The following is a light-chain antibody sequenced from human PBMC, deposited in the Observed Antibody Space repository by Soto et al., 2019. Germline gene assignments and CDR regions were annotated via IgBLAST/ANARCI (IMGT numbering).Light chain of an antibody. CDR1: QSVTNNY. CDR3: LQLAHSPPS. Sequence: EIVLTQSPGTLSLSPGQRATLSCRASQSVTNNYLALYQQKPGQAPRLLIYDASHSVTGIPDAFSGSGSVTAFSLSISRVQAEDFAVSYCLQLAHSPPSFGQGKKVEIK. CDR2: DAS. J-gene: IGKJ1*01. V-gene: IGKV3-20*01.